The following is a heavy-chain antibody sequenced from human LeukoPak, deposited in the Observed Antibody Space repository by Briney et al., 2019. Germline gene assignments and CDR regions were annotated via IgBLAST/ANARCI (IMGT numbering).Heavy chain of an antibody. J-gene: IGHJ4*02. CDR1: GGTFSSYA. V-gene: IGHV1-69*04. CDR3: ARRGGYYDSSGYYYYFGY. D-gene: IGHD3-22*01. Sequence: ASVKVSCKASGGTFSSYAISWVRQAPGQGLEWMGRIIPILGIANYAQKFQGRVTITADKSTSTAYMELSSLRSEDTAVYYCARRGGYYDSSGYYYYFGYWGQGTLVTVSS. CDR2: IIPILGIA.